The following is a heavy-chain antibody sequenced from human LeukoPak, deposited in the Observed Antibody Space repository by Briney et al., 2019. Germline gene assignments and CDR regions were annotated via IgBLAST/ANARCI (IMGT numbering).Heavy chain of an antibody. J-gene: IGHJ4*02. V-gene: IGHV5-10-1*01. CDR3: AGLISSSWPFDY. CDR1: GYSFTSYL. Sequence: HGESLKISCKGSGYSFTSYLISWVRQMPGKGLEWMGRIDPSDSYTNYSPSFQGHVTISADKSISTAYLQWSSLKASDTAMYYCAGLISSSWPFDYWGQGTLVTVSS. CDR2: IDPSDSYT. D-gene: IGHD6-13*01.